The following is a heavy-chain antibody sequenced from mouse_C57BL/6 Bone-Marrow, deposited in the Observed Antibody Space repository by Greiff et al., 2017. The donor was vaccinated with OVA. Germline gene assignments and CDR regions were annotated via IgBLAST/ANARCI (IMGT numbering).Heavy chain of an antibody. V-gene: IGHV1-26*01. CDR2: INPNNGGT. Sequence: EVQLQQSGPELVKPGASVKISCKASGYTFTDYYMNWVKQSHGQSLEWIGDINPNNGGTSYNQKFKGKATLTADKSSSTAYMELRSLTSEDSAVYYCARNFFAYWGQGTLVTVSA. CDR3: ARNFFAY. J-gene: IGHJ3*01. CDR1: GYTFTDYY.